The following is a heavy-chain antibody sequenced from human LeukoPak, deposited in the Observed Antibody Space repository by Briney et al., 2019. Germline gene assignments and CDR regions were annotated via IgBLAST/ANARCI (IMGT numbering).Heavy chain of an antibody. CDR3: ARDFLVEDYTDYFVDY. J-gene: IGHJ4*02. CDR2: IIPILGIA. V-gene: IGHV1-69*04. Sequence: SVKVSCKASRGTFSSYTISWVRQAPGQGLEWMGRIIPILGIANYAQKFQGRVTVTADNSTSTAYMELSSLRSEDTAVYYCARDFLVEDYTDYFVDYWGQGTLVTVSS. CDR1: RGTFSSYT. D-gene: IGHD4-11*01.